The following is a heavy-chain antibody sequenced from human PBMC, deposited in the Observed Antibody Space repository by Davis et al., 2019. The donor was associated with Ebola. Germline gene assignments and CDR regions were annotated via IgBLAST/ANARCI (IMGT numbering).Heavy chain of an antibody. CDR2: IYHSGST. V-gene: IGHV4-38-2*02. J-gene: IGHJ4*02. Sequence: PSETLSLTCTVSGYSISSGYYWGWIRQPPGKGLEWIGSIYHSGSTYYNPSLKSRVTISVDRSKNQFSLKLSSVTAADTAVYYCARVGGGYTLDYWGQGTLVTVSS. CDR1: GYSISSGYY. D-gene: IGHD3-16*01. CDR3: ARVGGGYTLDY.